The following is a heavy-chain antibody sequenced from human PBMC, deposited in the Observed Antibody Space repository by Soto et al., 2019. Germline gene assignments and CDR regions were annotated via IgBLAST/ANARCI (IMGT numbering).Heavy chain of an antibody. V-gene: IGHV1-69*01. CDR2: IIPILGTA. D-gene: IGHD1-1*01. CDR3: ARVGVSWKTAGYAFDI. Sequence: QVQLVQSGAEVKKPGSSVKVSCKSSGGTFSSYAISWVRQAPGQGREWMGGIIPILGTANYAQKFQGRVTITADESTRTAYMELSSLRSEDTAVYYCARVGVSWKTAGYAFDIWGQGTMVTVSS. J-gene: IGHJ3*02. CDR1: GGTFSSYA.